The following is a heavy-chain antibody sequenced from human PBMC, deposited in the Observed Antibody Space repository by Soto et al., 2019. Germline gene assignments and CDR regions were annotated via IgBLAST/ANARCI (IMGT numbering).Heavy chain of an antibody. CDR2: ISSNGGST. D-gene: IGHD3-3*01. Sequence: GGSLRLSCAASGFTFSSYAMHWVRQAPGKGLEYVSAISSNGGSTYYANSVKGRFTISRDNSKNTLYLQMGSLRAEDMAVYYCARAPAPDYDFWSGPFDPWGQGALVTVSS. V-gene: IGHV3-64*01. CDR1: GFTFSSYA. CDR3: ARAPAPDYDFWSGPFDP. J-gene: IGHJ5*02.